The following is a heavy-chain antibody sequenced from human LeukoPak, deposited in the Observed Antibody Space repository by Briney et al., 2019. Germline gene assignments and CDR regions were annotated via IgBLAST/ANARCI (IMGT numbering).Heavy chain of an antibody. J-gene: IGHJ3*02. D-gene: IGHD5-12*01. V-gene: IGHV4-30-2*01. CDR2: IYHSGST. CDR3: ARKDSGSDAFDI. CDR1: GGSISSGGYS. Sequence: TLSLTCAVSGGSISSGGYSWSWIRQPPGKGLEWIGYIYHSGSTYYNPSLKSRVTISVDRSKNQFSLKLSSVTAADTAVYYCARKDSGSDAFDIWGQGTMVTVSP.